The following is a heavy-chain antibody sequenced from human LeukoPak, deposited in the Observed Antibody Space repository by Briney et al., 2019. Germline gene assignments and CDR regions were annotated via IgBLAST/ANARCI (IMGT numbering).Heavy chain of an antibody. CDR3: ARAVIVLVVAVDAFDM. CDR1: GYTFTSYY. CDR2: INPNSGGR. J-gene: IGHJ3*02. Sequence: GASVKVTCKASGYTFTSYYIHWVRQAPGQGLEWMGWINPNSGGRNSAQKFQGRVTMTRDTSISTAYMELSRLKSDDTAVYYCARAVIVLVVAVDAFDMWGQGTIVTVSS. V-gene: IGHV1-2*02. D-gene: IGHD2-15*01.